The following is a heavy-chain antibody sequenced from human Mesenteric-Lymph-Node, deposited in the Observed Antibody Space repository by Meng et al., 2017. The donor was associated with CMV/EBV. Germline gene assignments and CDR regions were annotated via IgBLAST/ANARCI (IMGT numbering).Heavy chain of an antibody. D-gene: IGHD3-10*01. CDR1: GFIFDDYG. CDR3: ARWAVDYDGSEDWYFDP. J-gene: IGHJ2*01. CDR2: IYWNGGGT. V-gene: IGHV3-20*04. Sequence: GESLKISCAASGFIFDDYGMSWVRQPPGQGLEWVSGIYWNGGGTTYADSVKGRFTISRDNAKNTLYLQMNTLRVEDTAVYYCARWAVDYDGSEDWYFDPWGRGTLVTVSS.